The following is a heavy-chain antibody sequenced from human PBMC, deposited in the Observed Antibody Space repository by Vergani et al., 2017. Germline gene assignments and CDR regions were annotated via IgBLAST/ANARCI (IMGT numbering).Heavy chain of an antibody. Sequence: QVQLVESGGGVVQPGRSLRLSCAASGFTFSSYGMHWVRQAPGKGLEWVAVIWYDGSNKYYADSVKGRFTISRDNSKNTLYLQMNSLRAEDTAVYYCARDGRYYDSSGYYYSNHFDYWGQGTLVTVSS. CDR3: ARDGRYYDSSGYYYSNHFDY. D-gene: IGHD3-22*01. CDR1: GFTFSSYG. J-gene: IGHJ4*02. V-gene: IGHV3-33*01. CDR2: IWYDGSNK.